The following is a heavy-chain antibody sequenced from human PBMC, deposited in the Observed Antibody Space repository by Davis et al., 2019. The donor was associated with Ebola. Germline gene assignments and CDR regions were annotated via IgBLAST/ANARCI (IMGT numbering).Heavy chain of an antibody. V-gene: IGHV4-59*01. CDR2: IYYSGST. J-gene: IGHJ3*02. CDR1: GFTFSNAW. D-gene: IGHD6-13*01. CDR3: ARYSSLPSRAHDI. Sequence: GSLRLSCAASGFTFSNAWMSWVRQAPGKGLEWIGYIYYSGSTKYNPSLESRVTISVDTSKNQFSLILTSVTAADTAMYYCARYSSLPSRAHDIWGQGTVVIVSS.